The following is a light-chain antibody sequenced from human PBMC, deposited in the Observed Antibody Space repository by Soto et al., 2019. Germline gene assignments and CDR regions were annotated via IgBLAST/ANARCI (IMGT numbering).Light chain of an antibody. CDR3: SSYTISDTLV. CDR1: SSDVGGSSNF. V-gene: IGLV2-14*03. Sequence: QSALTQPASVSGSPGQSITISCTGTSSDVGGSSNFVSWYQQHPDKAPKLMIYDVSNRPSGVSNRFSGSKSGNTASLTISGLQAEDEADYYCSSYTISDTLVFGGGTKLTVL. J-gene: IGLJ2*01. CDR2: DVS.